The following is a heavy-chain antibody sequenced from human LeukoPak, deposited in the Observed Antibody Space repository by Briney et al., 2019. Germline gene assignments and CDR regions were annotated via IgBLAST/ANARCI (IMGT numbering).Heavy chain of an antibody. D-gene: IGHD6-19*01. CDR3: ARESYSSGWFDY. CDR2: IKQDGSEK. J-gene: IGHJ4*02. V-gene: IGHV3-7*01. CDR1: GFTFSAYW. Sequence: GGSLRLSCAASGFTFSAYWMTWVRQAPGKGLEWVANIKQDGSEKHYVDSVKGRFTISRDNAKNSLYLQMNTLRAEDTAVYYCARESYSSGWFDYWGQGTLVTVSS.